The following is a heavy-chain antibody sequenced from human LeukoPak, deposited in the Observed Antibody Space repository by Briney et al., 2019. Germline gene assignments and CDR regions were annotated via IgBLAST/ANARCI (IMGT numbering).Heavy chain of an antibody. V-gene: IGHV3-15*01. CDR3: NTGGYYQDY. D-gene: IGHD1-26*01. Sequence: KPGGSLRLSCAGSGFTFSNAWMNWVRQAPGKGLEWVGRIKSNPDGGATDYVAPVKGRFTISRDDSKNTVYLQMNSLRIEDTAVYYCNTGGYYQDYWGQGTLVTVSS. CDR2: IKSNPDGGAT. J-gene: IGHJ4*02. CDR1: GFTFSNAW.